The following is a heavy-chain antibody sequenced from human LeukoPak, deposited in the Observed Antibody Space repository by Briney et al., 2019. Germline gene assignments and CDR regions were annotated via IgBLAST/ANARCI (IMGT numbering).Heavy chain of an antibody. Sequence: PGRSLRLSCAASGFTFSSYGMHWVRQAPGKGLVWVSRINSDGSSTSYADSVKGRFTISRDNAKNTLYLQMNSLRAEDTAVYYCAKMATTHAFDIWGQGTMVTVSS. J-gene: IGHJ3*02. CDR2: INSDGSST. D-gene: IGHD5-24*01. V-gene: IGHV3-74*01. CDR3: AKMATTHAFDI. CDR1: GFTFSSYG.